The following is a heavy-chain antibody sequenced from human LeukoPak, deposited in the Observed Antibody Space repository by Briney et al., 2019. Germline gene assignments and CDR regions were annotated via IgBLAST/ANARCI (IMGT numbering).Heavy chain of an antibody. J-gene: IGHJ4*02. CDR2: IYYSGST. CDR1: GGSISSYY. Sequence: SETLSLACTVSGGSISSYYWSWIRQPPGKGLEWIGYIYYSGSTNYNPSLKSRVTISVDTSKNQFSLKLSSVTAADTAVYYCARVGSSGWQLDYWGQGTLVTVSS. D-gene: IGHD6-19*01. V-gene: IGHV4-59*01. CDR3: ARVGSSGWQLDY.